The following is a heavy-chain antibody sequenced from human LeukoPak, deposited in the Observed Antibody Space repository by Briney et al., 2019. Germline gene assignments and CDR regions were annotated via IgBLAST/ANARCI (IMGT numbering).Heavy chain of an antibody. CDR2: INPNSGGT. CDR3: ARGKHYDFWSGYNY. Sequence: GSVKVSCKASGYTFTGYYMHWVRQAPGQGLEWMGWINPNSGGTNYAQKFQGRVTMTRDTSISTAYMELSRLRSDDTAVYYCARGKHYDFWSGYNYWGQGTLVTVSS. V-gene: IGHV1-2*02. D-gene: IGHD3-3*01. CDR1: GYTFTGYY. J-gene: IGHJ4*02.